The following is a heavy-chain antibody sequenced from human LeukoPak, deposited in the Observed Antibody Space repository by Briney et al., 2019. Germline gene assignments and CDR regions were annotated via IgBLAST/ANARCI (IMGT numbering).Heavy chain of an antibody. CDR3: VTRGRWSSGSS. J-gene: IGHJ5*02. CDR2: IYYSGST. Sequence: PSETLSLTCIASGGSISSTKYYWVWIRQPPGKGLEWIGTIYYSGSTYYNPSLKSRVSISADTSKNQFSLSLSSVTAADTAVYLCVTRGRWSSGSSWGQGALVTVSS. CDR1: GGSISSTKYY. D-gene: IGHD5-24*01. V-gene: IGHV4-39*01.